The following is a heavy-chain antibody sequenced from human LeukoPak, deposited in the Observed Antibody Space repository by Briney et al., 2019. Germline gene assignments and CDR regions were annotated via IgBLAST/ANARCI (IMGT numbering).Heavy chain of an antibody. V-gene: IGHV3-7*01. Sequence: GGSLRLSCAASEFTFSRNWMTWVRQAPGKGLEWVANIKQDGSEKYYVDSVKGRFTISRDNAKNSLYLQMNSLRAEDTAEYYCARDEYLWSGYYPNQVFDYWGQGTLVTVSS. J-gene: IGHJ4*02. CDR3: ARDEYLWSGYYPNQVFDY. CDR2: IKQDGSEK. D-gene: IGHD3-3*01. CDR1: EFTFSRNW.